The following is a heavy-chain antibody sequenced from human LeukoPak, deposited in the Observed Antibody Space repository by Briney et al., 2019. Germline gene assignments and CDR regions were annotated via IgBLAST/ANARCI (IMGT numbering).Heavy chain of an antibody. CDR1: GGSFSGYY. D-gene: IGHD3-3*01. Sequence: SETLSLTCAVYGGSFSGYYWSWIRQPPGKGLEWIGEINHSGSTNYNPSLKSRVTISVDTSKNQFSLKLSSVTAADTAVYYCARSPVLRFLEWLYSPYYSDYWGQGTLVTVSS. V-gene: IGHV4-34*01. J-gene: IGHJ4*02. CDR2: INHSGST. CDR3: ARSPVLRFLEWLYSPYYSDY.